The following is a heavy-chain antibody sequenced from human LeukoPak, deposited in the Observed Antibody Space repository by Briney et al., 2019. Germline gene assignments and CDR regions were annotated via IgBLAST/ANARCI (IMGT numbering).Heavy chain of an antibody. D-gene: IGHD3-9*01. CDR3: ARVYYDILTGYRPPLDY. V-gene: IGHV4-4*02. CDR1: GGSISSSNW. J-gene: IGHJ4*02. CDR2: IYHSGST. Sequence: SGTLSLTCAVSGGSISSSNWRSWVRQPPGKGLEWIGEIYHSGSTNYNPSLKSRVTISVDKSKNQFSLKLSSVTAADTAVYYCARVYYDILTGYRPPLDYWGQGTLVTVSS.